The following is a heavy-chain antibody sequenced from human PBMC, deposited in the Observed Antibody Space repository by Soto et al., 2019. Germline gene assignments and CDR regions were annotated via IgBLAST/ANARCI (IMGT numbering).Heavy chain of an antibody. CDR2: ISSSSSTI. J-gene: IGHJ4*02. V-gene: IGHV3-48*02. CDR3: ARELLLDY. D-gene: IGHD2-15*01. Sequence: VQLVESGGGLVQPGGSLRLSCTASGFTFSSNSMNWVRQAPGKGLEWVSYISSSSSTIYYADSVKGRFTISRDNAKNSLYLQMNSPRDEDTAVYYCARELLLDYWGQGTLVTVSS. CDR1: GFTFSSNS.